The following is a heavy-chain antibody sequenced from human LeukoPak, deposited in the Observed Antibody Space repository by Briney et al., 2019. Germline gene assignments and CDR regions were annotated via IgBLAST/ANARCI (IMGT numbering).Heavy chain of an antibody. Sequence: PSETLSLTCTVSGGSISTYYWKWIRQPAGQGLEWIGHIYSSGSANYNPSLKSRVTMSVDTSKNQFSLRLTSVTAADTPVYYCARRAGNSWFFDYWGQGILVTVSS. CDR2: IYSSGSA. V-gene: IGHV4-4*07. CDR1: GGSISTYY. CDR3: ARRAGNSWFFDY. J-gene: IGHJ4*02. D-gene: IGHD6-13*01.